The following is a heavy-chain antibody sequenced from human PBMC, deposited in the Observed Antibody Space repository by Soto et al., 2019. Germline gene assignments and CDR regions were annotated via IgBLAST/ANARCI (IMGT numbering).Heavy chain of an antibody. V-gene: IGHV5-51*01. CDR2: IYPDDSDT. Sequence: GESLKISCKGAGYSFTSYWIVWVRQMPGKGLEWMGIIYPDDSDTRYNPSFQGHVTISADKSINTAYLQWSSLEASDTAMYDCARHWPQQPLDPWGQGTLVSVSS. J-gene: IGHJ5*02. CDR1: GYSFTSYW. D-gene: IGHD6-13*01. CDR3: ARHWPQQPLDP.